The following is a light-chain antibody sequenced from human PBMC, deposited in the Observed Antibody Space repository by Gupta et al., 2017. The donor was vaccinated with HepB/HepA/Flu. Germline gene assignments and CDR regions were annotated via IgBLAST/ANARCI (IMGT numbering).Light chain of an antibody. CDR3: SSYTSSSTFV. V-gene: IGLV2-18*02. Sequence: QPALTQPPSVSGSPGQSVTISCTGTSSDVGTYNRVSWYQQPPGTAPKLIIYEVSYRPSGVPDRFSGSKSDNTASLTISGLQAEDEAEYYCSSYTSSSTFVFGAGTKVTVL. J-gene: IGLJ1*01. CDR2: EVS. CDR1: SSDVGTYNR.